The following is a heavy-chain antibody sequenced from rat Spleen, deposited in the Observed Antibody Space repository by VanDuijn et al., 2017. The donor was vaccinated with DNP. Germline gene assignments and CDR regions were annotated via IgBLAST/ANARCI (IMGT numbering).Heavy chain of an antibody. V-gene: IGHV5-25*01. CDR3: SRGEDYYNWFAN. Sequence: EVKLVESGGGLVQPGRSLKLSCAGSGFTFSDYYMAWVRQTPTKGLDWVASISSDGSHTYYRDSVKGRFTISRDNAKSTLYLQMDSLRSEDTATYYCSRGEDYYNWFANWGQGTLVTVSS. CDR1: GFTFSDYY. J-gene: IGHJ3*01. D-gene: IGHD1-1*01. CDR2: ISSDGSHT.